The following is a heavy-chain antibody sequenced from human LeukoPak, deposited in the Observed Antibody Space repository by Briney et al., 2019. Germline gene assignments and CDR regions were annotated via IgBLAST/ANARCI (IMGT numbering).Heavy chain of an antibody. Sequence: SETLSLTCTVSGGSISSSSYYWGWIRQPPGKGLEWIGSIYYSGSTYYNPSLKSRVTISVDTSKNQFSLKLSSVTAADTAVYYCARVGKINIAVAIMFDYWGQGTLVTVSS. CDR1: GGSISSSSYY. CDR2: IYYSGST. CDR3: ARVGKINIAVAIMFDY. D-gene: IGHD6-19*01. J-gene: IGHJ4*02. V-gene: IGHV4-39*07.